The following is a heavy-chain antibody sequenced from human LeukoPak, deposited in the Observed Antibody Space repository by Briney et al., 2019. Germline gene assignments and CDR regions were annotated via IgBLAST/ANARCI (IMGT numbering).Heavy chain of an antibody. D-gene: IGHD2-2*01. CDR2: INPSGGSP. CDR3: AGGGQVAPQPGNWFDP. J-gene: IGHJ5*02. CDR1: GYTFISNY. V-gene: IGHV1-46*01. Sequence: ASVKVSCKAYGYTFISNYLNWVRQAPGQGLEWVGIINPSGGSPSYAQKFQGRVTMTRDMSTSTVYMTLSSLKSEDTAVYYCAGGGQVAPQPGNWFDPWGQGTLVTVSS.